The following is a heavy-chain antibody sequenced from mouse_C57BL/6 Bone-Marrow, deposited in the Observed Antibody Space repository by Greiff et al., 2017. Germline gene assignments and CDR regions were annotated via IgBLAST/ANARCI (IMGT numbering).Heavy chain of an antibody. CDR3: ARCEYYGSAWYFDV. V-gene: IGHV1-80*01. D-gene: IGHD1-1*01. CDR1: GYAFSSYW. Sequence: VQLQQSGAELVKPGASVKISCKASGYAFSSYWMNWVKQRPGKGLEWIGQIYPGDGDTNYNGKFKGKATLTADKSSSTAYMQLSSLTSVDSAVYFCARCEYYGSAWYFDVWGTGTTVTVSS. J-gene: IGHJ1*03. CDR2: IYPGDGDT.